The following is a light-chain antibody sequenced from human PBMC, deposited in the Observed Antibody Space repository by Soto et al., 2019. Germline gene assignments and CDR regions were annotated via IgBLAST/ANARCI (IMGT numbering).Light chain of an antibody. CDR2: WAS. Sequence: DIVMTQSPDSLAVSLGERATIDCRSSQSLLYGGNDRDYLAWYQQKPGQPPKLLMYWASTREAGVPQRFSGSGSATLFTLTISNLQAEDVATYYCQQYYTTPQTFGQGTKVEIK. J-gene: IGKJ2*01. V-gene: IGKV4-1*01. CDR1: QSLLYGGNDRDY. CDR3: QQYYTTPQT.